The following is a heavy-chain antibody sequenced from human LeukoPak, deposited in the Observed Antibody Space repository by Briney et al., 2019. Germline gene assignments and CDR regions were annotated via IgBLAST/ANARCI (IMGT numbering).Heavy chain of an antibody. J-gene: IGHJ5*02. Sequence: SETLSLTCTVSGGSISSGDYYWSWIRQPPGKGLEWIGYIYYSGSTYYNPSLKSRVTISVDTSKNQFSLKLSSVTAADTAVYYCARSGLYDSSGYYMGQFDPWGQGTLVTVSS. CDR2: IYYSGST. CDR1: GGSISSGDYY. D-gene: IGHD3-22*01. CDR3: ARSGLYDSSGYYMGQFDP. V-gene: IGHV4-30-4*01.